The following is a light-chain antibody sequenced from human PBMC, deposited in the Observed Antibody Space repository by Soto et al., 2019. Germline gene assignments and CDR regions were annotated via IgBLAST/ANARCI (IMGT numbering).Light chain of an antibody. V-gene: IGKV3-15*01. J-gene: IGKJ1*01. CDR1: QSVSSN. CDR2: GAS. Sequence: EIVMTQYPATLSVSPGERATLSCRASQSVSSNVAWYQQKPGQAPRLLIYGASTRATGIPARFSGSGSGTEFTLTISSRQSEDFAVYYCQHYNNWPPWTFGQGTKVEI. CDR3: QHYNNWPPWT.